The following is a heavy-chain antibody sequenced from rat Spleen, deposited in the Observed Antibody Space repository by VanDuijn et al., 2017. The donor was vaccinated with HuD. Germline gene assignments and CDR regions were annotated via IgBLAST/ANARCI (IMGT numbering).Heavy chain of an antibody. Sequence: EVQLVESDGGLVQPGRSLKLSCATSGFTFSDCYMAWVRQTPKKGLEWVATISSDNRNTFYPDSVKGRFSISRDNAKSALFLQMDSLGSEDTATYYCTKQGTGTYWHFDFWGPGTMVTVSS. J-gene: IGHJ1*01. CDR2: ISSDNRNT. V-gene: IGHV5-7*01. D-gene: IGHD5-1*01. CDR1: GFTFSDCY. CDR3: TKQGTGTYWHFDF.